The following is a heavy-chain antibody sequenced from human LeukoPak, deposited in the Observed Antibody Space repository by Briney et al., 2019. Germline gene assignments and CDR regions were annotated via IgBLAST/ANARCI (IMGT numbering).Heavy chain of an antibody. CDR1: GGTFSSYA. D-gene: IGHD6-19*01. V-gene: IGHV1-18*01. CDR2: ISAYNGNT. J-gene: IGHJ4*02. Sequence: ASVKVSCKASGGTFSSYAISWVRQAPGQGLEWMGWISAYNGNTNYAQKLQGRVTMTTDTSTSTAYMELRSLRSDDTAVYYCARDLQQWLVLGEYYFDYWGQGTLVTVSS. CDR3: ARDLQQWLVLGEYYFDY.